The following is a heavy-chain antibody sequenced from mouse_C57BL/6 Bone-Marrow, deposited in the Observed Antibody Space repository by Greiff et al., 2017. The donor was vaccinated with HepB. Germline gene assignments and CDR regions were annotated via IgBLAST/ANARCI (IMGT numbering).Heavy chain of an antibody. CDR1: GYTFTSYG. D-gene: IGHD3-3*01. CDR3: ARAGDVAY. CDR2: IYPRSGNT. J-gene: IGHJ3*01. Sequence: VKLQQSGAELARPGASVKLSCKASGYTFTSYGISWVKQRTGQGLEWIGEIYPRSGNTYYNEKFKGKATLTADKSSSTAYMELRSLTSEDSAVYFCARAGDVAYWGQGTLVTVSA. V-gene: IGHV1-81*01.